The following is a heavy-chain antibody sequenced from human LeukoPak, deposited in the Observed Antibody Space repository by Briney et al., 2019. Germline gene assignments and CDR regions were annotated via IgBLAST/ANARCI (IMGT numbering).Heavy chain of an antibody. CDR2: IYDSVST. V-gene: IGHV4-30-4*08. CDR3: ASYGDLQYFQH. D-gene: IGHD4-17*01. Sequence: PSETLSLTCTVSGGSISSGDYYWSWIRQPPGKGLEWIGYIYDSVSTYYNPSLKSRVTISVDTSKSQFSLKLSSVTAADTAVYYCASYGDLQYFQHWGQGTLVTVSS. J-gene: IGHJ1*01. CDR1: GGSISSGDYY.